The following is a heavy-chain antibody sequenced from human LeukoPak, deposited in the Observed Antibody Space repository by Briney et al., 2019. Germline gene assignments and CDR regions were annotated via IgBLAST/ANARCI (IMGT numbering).Heavy chain of an antibody. V-gene: IGHV3-21*01. Sequence: GGSLRLSCAASGFTFSSYSMNWVRQAPGKGLEWVSSISSSSSYIYYADSVKGRFTISRDNAKNSLYLQMNSLRAEDTAVYYCAREHDGGKNWAYVDYWGQGTLVTVSS. CDR1: GFTFSSYS. J-gene: IGHJ4*02. D-gene: IGHD4-23*01. CDR2: ISSSSSYI. CDR3: AREHDGGKNWAYVDY.